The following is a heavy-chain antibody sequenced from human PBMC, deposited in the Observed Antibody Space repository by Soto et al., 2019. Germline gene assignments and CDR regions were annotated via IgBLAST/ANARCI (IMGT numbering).Heavy chain of an antibody. D-gene: IGHD3-3*01. CDR1: GGTFSSYA. J-gene: IGHJ6*02. V-gene: IGHV1-69*12. CDR2: IIPIFGTA. Sequence: QVQLVQSGAEVKKPGSSVKVSCKASGGTFSSYAISWVRQAPGQGLEWMGGIIPIFGTANYAQKFQGRVTITADESTGTAYMELSSLRSEDTAVYYCARDGVDPSITIFGVATQDYYYYYGMDVWGQGTTVTVSS. CDR3: ARDGVDPSITIFGVATQDYYYYYGMDV.